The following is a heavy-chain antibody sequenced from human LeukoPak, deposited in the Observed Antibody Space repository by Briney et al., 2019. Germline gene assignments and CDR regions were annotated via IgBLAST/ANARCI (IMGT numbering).Heavy chain of an antibody. CDR3: ARKVWGSYRYAPAFDI. V-gene: IGHV4-4*07. CDR1: GGSISSYY. Sequence: PSETLSLTCTVSGGSISSYYWSWIRQPAGKGLEWIGRIYTSGSTNYNLSLKSRVTMSVDTSKNQFSLKLTSVTAADTAVYYCARKVWGSYRYAPAFDIWGQGTMVTVSS. D-gene: IGHD3-16*02. J-gene: IGHJ3*02. CDR2: IYTSGST.